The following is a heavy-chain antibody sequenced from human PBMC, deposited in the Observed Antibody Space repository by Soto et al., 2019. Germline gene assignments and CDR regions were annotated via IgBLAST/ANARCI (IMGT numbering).Heavy chain of an antibody. CDR1: GGSISSGGYY. J-gene: IGHJ4*02. Sequence: SETLSLTCTVSGGSISSGGYYWSWIRQHLGKGLEWIGYIYYSGSTYYNPSLKSRVTISVDTSKNQFSLKLSSVTAADTAVYYCASGYSYGLAYFDYWGQGTLVTVSS. CDR3: ASGYSYGLAYFDY. V-gene: IGHV4-31*03. CDR2: IYYSGST. D-gene: IGHD5-18*01.